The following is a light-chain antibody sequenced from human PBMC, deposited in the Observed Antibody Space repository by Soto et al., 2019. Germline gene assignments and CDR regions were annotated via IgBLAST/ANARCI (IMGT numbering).Light chain of an antibody. J-gene: IGKJ1*01. CDR3: QESKNLLPT. Sequence: DIGMTQYPVSLAVSLGERDTINCASSQSVLFTSNNKNYLAWYQQKPGQPPKLLLSWASARESGVPARFSGSGSGTDFTLTISVLQSDDFAVYDCQESKNLLPTFGQGTKVDIK. CDR2: WAS. V-gene: IGKV4-1*01. CDR1: QSVLFTSNNKNY.